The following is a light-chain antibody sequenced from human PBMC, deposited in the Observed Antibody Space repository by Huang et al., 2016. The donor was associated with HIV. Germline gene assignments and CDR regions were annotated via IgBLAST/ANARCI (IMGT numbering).Light chain of an antibody. V-gene: IGKV1-12*01. Sequence: DIQMTQSPSSVSASVGDRVVITCRASQDISSWVAWYQQCPGKAPELLIFDASTLQNGGPSRFSGSGSGTDFVLTISSLQPEDFATYYCQQASSFPLTFGGGTKVEIK. CDR3: QQASSFPLT. CDR1: QDISSW. J-gene: IGKJ4*01. CDR2: DAS.